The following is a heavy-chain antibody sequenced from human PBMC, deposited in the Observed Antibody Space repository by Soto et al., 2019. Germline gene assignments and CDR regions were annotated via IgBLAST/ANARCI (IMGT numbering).Heavy chain of an antibody. CDR3: ARARGDSSGYYRGRAYYYYGMDV. J-gene: IGHJ6*02. CDR2: IYHSGST. D-gene: IGHD3-22*01. V-gene: IGHV4-30-2*01. Sequence: EWIGYIYHSGSTYYNPSLKSRVTISVDRSKNQFSLKLSSVTAADTAVYYCARARGDSSGYYRGRAYYYYGMDVWGQGTTVTVSS.